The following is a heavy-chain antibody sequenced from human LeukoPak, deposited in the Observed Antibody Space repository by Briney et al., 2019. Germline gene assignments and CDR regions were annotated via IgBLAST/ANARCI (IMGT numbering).Heavy chain of an antibody. Sequence: ASVKVSCKASGGTFSSYAISWVRQAPGQGLEWMGGIIPIFGTANYAQKFQGRVTITTDESTSTAYMELSSLRSEDTAVYYCARDRSSTSCYPFSWGQGTLVTVSS. CDR1: GGTFSSYA. D-gene: IGHD2-2*01. V-gene: IGHV1-69*05. CDR2: IIPIFGTA. J-gene: IGHJ4*02. CDR3: ARDRSSTSCYPFS.